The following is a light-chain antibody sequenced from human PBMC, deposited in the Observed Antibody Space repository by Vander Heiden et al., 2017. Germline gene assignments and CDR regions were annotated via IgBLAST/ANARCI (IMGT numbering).Light chain of an antibody. CDR1: QSFSSY. CDR2: DAS. CDR3: QQRSNWTPGA. V-gene: IGKV3-11*01. J-gene: IGKJ4*01. Sequence: EIVLTQSTATLSLSPGERATPSCRASQSFSSYLAWYQQKPGQAPRLLIYDASNRATGIPARFSGSGSGTDFTLTISSLEPEDFAVYYCQQRSNWTPGAFGGGTKVEIK.